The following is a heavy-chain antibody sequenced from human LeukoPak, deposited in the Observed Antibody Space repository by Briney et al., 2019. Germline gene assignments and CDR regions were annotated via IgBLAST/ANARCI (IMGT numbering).Heavy chain of an antibody. CDR3: ARGRKFITYYYDSSGYYYSY. CDR2: INHSGST. D-gene: IGHD3-22*01. CDR1: GGAFSNYY. J-gene: IGHJ4*02. V-gene: IGHV4-34*01. Sequence: PSETLSLTCAAYGGAFSNYYWSWIRQPPGKGLEWIGEINHSGSTNYNPSLKSRVTISVDTSKNQFSLKLTSVTAADTAVYYCARGRKFITYYYDSSGYYYSYWGQGTLVTVSS.